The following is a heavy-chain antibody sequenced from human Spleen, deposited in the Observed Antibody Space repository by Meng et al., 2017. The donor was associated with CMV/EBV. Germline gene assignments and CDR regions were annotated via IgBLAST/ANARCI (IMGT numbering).Heavy chain of an antibody. CDR1: SVSYY. V-gene: IGHV4-31*02. J-gene: IGHJ6*02. CDR2: IQYSGTT. D-gene: IGHD6-13*01. CDR3: ARAPREYSTSWAYYYYGMDV. Sequence: SVSYYWSWIRQHPGKGLEWIGCIQYSGTTYYNPSLKSRLTMSVDTSKNQFSLKLTSVTAADTAVYYCARAPREYSTSWAYYYYGMDVWGQGTMVTVSS.